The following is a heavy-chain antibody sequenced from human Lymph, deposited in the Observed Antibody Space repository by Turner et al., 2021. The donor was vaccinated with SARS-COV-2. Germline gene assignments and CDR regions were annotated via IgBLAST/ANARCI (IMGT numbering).Heavy chain of an antibody. V-gene: IGHV4-59*08. Sequence: QVQLQESGPGLVRPSETLSLTCTVSGGSISSYYWSWIRQPPGKGLEWIGYIHYSGSTNYNLSRKSRVTISVDTSKNQFSLKLSSVTAADTAVYYCARHGFSGWYGGGMDVWGQGTTVTVSS. CDR1: GGSISSYY. J-gene: IGHJ6*02. CDR2: IHYSGST. CDR3: ARHGFSGWYGGGMDV. D-gene: IGHD6-19*01.